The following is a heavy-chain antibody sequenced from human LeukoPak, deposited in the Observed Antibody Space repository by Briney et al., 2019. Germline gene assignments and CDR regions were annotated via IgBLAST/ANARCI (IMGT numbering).Heavy chain of an antibody. Sequence: ASVKVSCKASGYTFTGYYMHWVRQAPGQGLEWMGWINPNSGGTNYAQKFQGRVTMTRDMSTSTVYMELSSLRSEDTAVYYCARDRTERYGSGSYSEYYYYYMDVWGKGTTVTVSS. CDR3: ARDRTERYGSGSYSEYYYYYMDV. CDR2: INPNSGGT. D-gene: IGHD3-10*01. V-gene: IGHV1-2*02. CDR1: GYTFTGYY. J-gene: IGHJ6*03.